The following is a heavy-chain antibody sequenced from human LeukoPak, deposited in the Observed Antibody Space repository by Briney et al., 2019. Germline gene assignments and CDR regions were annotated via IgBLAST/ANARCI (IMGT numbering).Heavy chain of an antibody. CDR2: TSSSGGST. J-gene: IGHJ4*02. D-gene: IGHD3-22*01. V-gene: IGHV3-23*01. CDR1: GFTFSSYA. CDR3: AKRSGSSGYYYEDY. Sequence: GGSLRLSCAASGFTFSSYAMSWVRQAPGKGLEWVSATSSSGGSTYYADSVKGRFTISRDNSKNTLYLQMNSLRAEDTAVYYCAKRSGSSGYYYEDYWGQGTLVTVSS.